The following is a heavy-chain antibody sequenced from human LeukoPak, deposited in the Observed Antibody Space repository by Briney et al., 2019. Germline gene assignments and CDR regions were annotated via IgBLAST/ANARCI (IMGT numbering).Heavy chain of an antibody. CDR3: ARDEDSSGYCDL. D-gene: IGHD3-22*01. V-gene: IGHV3-30-3*01. Sequence: SGGSLRLSCAASGFTFSSYAMPWVRQAPGKGLEWVAVISYDGSNKYYADSVKGRFTISRDNSKNTLYLQMNSLRAEDTAVYYCARDEDSSGYCDLWGQGTLVTVSS. CDR2: ISYDGSNK. CDR1: GFTFSSYA. J-gene: IGHJ4*02.